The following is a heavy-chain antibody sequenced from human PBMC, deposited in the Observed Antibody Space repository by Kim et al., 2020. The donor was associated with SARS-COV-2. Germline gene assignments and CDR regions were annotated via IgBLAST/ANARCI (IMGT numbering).Heavy chain of an antibody. D-gene: IGHD3-3*01. V-gene: IGHV3-30*18. CDR3: AKDLYYDFWSGYFSLDYYYYYYGMDV. J-gene: IGHJ6*02. Sequence: GGSLRLSCAASGFTFSSYGMHWVRQAPGKGLEWVAVISYDGSNKYYADSVKGRFTISRDNSKNTLYLQMNSLRAEDTAVYYCAKDLYYDFWSGYFSLDYYYYYYGMDVWGQGTTVTVSS. CDR2: ISYDGSNK. CDR1: GFTFSSYG.